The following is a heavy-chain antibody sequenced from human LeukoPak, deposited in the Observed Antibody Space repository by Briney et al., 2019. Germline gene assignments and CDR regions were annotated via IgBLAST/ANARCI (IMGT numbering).Heavy chain of an antibody. CDR3: TTGVLHLEWLLYAGIIDY. V-gene: IGHV3-15*01. CDR1: GFTFSNAW. D-gene: IGHD3-3*01. J-gene: IGHJ4*02. Sequence: GGSLRLSCAASGFTFSNAWMSWVRQAPGKGLEWVGRIKSKTDGGTTDYAAPVKGRFTISRGDSKNTLYLQMNSLKTEDTAVYYCTTGVLHLEWLLYAGIIDYWGQGTLVTVSS. CDR2: IKSKTDGGTT.